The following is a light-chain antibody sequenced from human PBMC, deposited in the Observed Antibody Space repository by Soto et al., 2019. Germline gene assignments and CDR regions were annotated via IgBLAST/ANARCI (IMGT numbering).Light chain of an antibody. Sequence: QSVLTQPRSVSGSPGQSVTISCTGTSSDVGEYTYVSWYQQHPDKAPKVMIYDVSKRPSGVPDRFSGSKSGNTASLTISGLQAEDEADYYCCSYAGTYSLYVFGTGTKLTV. CDR1: SSDVGEYTY. CDR3: CSYAGTYSLYV. CDR2: DVS. V-gene: IGLV2-11*02. J-gene: IGLJ1*01.